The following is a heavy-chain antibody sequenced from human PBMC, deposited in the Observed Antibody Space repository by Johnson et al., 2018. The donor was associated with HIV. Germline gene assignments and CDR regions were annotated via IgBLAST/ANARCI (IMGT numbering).Heavy chain of an antibody. Sequence: VQLVESGGGLVQPGRSLRLSCAASGFTFDDYAMHWVRQAPGKGLEWVSGISWNSGSIGYADSVKGRFTISRDNAKNSLYLQMNNLRAEDTAVYYCARDMMGNSDDAFDIWGQGTMVIVSS. CDR2: ISWNSGSI. V-gene: IGHV3-9*01. CDR1: GFTFDDYA. CDR3: ARDMMGNSDDAFDI. J-gene: IGHJ3*02. D-gene: IGHD1-26*01.